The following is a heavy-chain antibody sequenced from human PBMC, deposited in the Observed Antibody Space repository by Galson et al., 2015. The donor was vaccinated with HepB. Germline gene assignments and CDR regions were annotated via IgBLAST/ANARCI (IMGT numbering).Heavy chain of an antibody. Sequence: CAISGDSVSSNSAAWNWIRQSPSRGLEWLGRTYYRSKWYNDYAVSVKSRITINPDTSKNQFSLQLNSVTPEDTAVYYCAREAPPPGWYSSSWYGVDYFDYWGQGTLVTVSS. V-gene: IGHV6-1*01. CDR2: TYYRSKWYN. D-gene: IGHD6-13*01. J-gene: IGHJ4*02. CDR1: GDSVSSNSAA. CDR3: AREAPPPGWYSSSWYGVDYFDY.